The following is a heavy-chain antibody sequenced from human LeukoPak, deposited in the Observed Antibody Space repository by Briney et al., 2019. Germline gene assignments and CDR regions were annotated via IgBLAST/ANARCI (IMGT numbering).Heavy chain of an antibody. V-gene: IGHV1-69*01. CDR1: GYSFTSYW. D-gene: IGHD2-2*01. CDR3: ARDPEPIVVVPAAMDRNYYYYYGMDV. Sequence: KISCKGSGYSFTSYWIGWVRQAPGQGLEWMGGIIPIFGTANYAQKFQGRVTITADESTSTAYMELSSLRSEDTAVYYCARDPEPIVVVPAAMDRNYYYYYGMDVWGQGTTVTVSS. CDR2: IIPIFGTA. J-gene: IGHJ6*02.